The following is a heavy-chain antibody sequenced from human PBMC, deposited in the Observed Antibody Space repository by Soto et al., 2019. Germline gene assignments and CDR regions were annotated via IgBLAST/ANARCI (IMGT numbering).Heavy chain of an antibody. CDR3: ARDRSADRFVQYFQH. D-gene: IGHD6-19*01. CDR1: GFRFSDSY. V-gene: IGHV3-11*04. J-gene: IGHJ1*01. Sequence: PGGSLRLSCATFGFRFSDSYMSWIRQAPGKGLEFVAYISRSDSIYYADSVKGRFTISRDNAQNSLYLQMNSLTSEDTAVYYCARDRSADRFVQYFQHWGPGTLVTVSS. CDR2: ISRSDSI.